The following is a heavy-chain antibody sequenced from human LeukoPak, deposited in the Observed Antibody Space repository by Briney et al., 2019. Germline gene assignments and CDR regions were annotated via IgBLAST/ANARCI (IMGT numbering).Heavy chain of an antibody. V-gene: IGHV1-69*13. D-gene: IGHD6-19*01. Sequence: SVKVSCKASGGTFISYAISWVRQAPGQGLEWMGGIIPIFGTANYAQKFQGRVTITEDESTSTAYMELSSLRSEDTAVYYCARDWVAVAGTFQGNFDYWGQGTLVTVSS. CDR1: GGTFISYA. CDR3: ARDWVAVAGTFQGNFDY. J-gene: IGHJ4*02. CDR2: IIPIFGTA.